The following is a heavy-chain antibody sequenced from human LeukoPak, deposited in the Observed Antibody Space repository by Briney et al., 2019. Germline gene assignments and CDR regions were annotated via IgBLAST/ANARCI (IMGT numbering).Heavy chain of an antibody. V-gene: IGHV3-7*01. CDR1: GFTFSNYW. CDR3: AREGGATAEGFDY. CDR2: ISQDGSGK. J-gene: IGHJ4*02. D-gene: IGHD1-26*01. Sequence: GGSLRLSCGASGFTFSNYWMSWVRQAPGKGLEWVINISQDGSGKNYADSVEGRFTISRDNAKNSLYLQMNSLRAEDTAVYYCAREGGATAEGFDYWGQGALVTVSS.